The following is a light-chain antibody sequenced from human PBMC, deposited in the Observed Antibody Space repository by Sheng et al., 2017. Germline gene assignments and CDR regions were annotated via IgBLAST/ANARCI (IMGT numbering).Light chain of an antibody. J-gene: IGLJ2*01. V-gene: IGLV4-69*01. CDR3: QTWGTGIQV. CDR2: LNSDGSH. Sequence: QLVLTQSPSASASLGASVKLTCTLSSGHSSYAIACLQHQPEKGPRYLMNLNSDGSHTKGDGIPDRFSGSSSGAERYLTISSLQSEDEADYYCQTWGTGIQVFGGGTKLTVL. CDR1: SGHSSYA.